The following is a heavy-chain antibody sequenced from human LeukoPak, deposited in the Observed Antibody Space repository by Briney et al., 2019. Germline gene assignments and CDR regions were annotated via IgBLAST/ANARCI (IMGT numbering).Heavy chain of an antibody. CDR1: GYTFTNYY. J-gene: IGHJ4*02. Sequence: ASVKVSCKASGYTFTNYYMHWVRQAPGQGLEWMGIINPSGGSTSFAQKFQGRVTMTRDTSTSTVYMDLSSLRSEDTPVYYCARLGSGSYYDYWGQGTLVTVSS. CDR3: ARLGSGSYYDY. V-gene: IGHV1-46*01. D-gene: IGHD3-10*01. CDR2: INPSGGST.